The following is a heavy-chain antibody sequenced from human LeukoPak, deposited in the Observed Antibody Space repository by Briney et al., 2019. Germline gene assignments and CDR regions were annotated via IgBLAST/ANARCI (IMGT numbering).Heavy chain of an antibody. J-gene: IGHJ4*02. CDR2: FYFISGGA. CDR3: ARGSPFDY. V-gene: IGHV4-31*03. CDR1: GGSISSGGYY. Sequence: PSETLSLTCTVSGGSISSGGYYWSWIRQHPGKGLEWIGYFYFISGGAYYNPSLKSRVTISGDTSKNQFSLNLSSVTAADTAVYYCARGSPFDYWGQGTLVTVSS. D-gene: IGHD2-15*01.